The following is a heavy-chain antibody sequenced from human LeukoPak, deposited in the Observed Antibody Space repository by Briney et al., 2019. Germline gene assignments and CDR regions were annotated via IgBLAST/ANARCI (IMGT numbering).Heavy chain of an antibody. CDR3: ARVGSRTYCGGDCYSGFSDY. V-gene: IGHV3-23*01. Sequence: PGGSLRLSCAASGFTFSSHGMNWVRQAPGKGLEWVSGSSSIGGRTYYADSVKGRFTVTRDNSRNTLHLQMNSLRVEDTAVYYCARVGSRTYCGGDCYSGFSDYWGQGTLVTVSS. J-gene: IGHJ4*02. CDR2: SSSIGGRT. CDR1: GFTFSSHG. D-gene: IGHD2-21*02.